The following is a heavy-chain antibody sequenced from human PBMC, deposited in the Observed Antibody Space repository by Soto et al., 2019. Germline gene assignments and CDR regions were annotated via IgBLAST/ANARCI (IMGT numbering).Heavy chain of an antibody. CDR2: IYWDNDR. Sequence: QITVKESGPTLVKPTQTLTLTCTLSGFSLSTTTVGVGWIRQPPGKALEWLALIYWDNDRRYIPSLKNRLTTTKDTSGGQVLLTMTNMAPVDTATYYCAQIAPLDYKGYYLDYWGPGILVTVSS. V-gene: IGHV2-5*02. CDR3: AQIAPLDYKGYYLDY. J-gene: IGHJ4*02. CDR1: GFSLSTTTVG. D-gene: IGHD2-21*01.